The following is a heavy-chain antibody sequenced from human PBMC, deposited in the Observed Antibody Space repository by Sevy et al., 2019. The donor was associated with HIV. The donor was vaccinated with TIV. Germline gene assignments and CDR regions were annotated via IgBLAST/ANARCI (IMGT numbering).Heavy chain of an antibody. CDR1: GFTVNSNY. V-gene: IGHV3-33*08. CDR2: IGYDGNNK. CDR3: ARDPRMYGDYLLAYFDY. J-gene: IGHJ4*02. Sequence: GGSLRLSCAASGFTVNSNYMTWVRQAPGKGLEWVAVIGYDGNNKYYADSVKGRFTISRDNSKNTLFLQMDSLRAEDTAVYYCARDPRMYGDYLLAYFDYWGQGALVTVSS. D-gene: IGHD2-8*01.